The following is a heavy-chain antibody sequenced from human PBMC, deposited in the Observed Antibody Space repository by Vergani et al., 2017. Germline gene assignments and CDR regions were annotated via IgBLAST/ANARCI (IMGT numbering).Heavy chain of an antibody. V-gene: IGHV3-74*01. CDR3: ARVGGYSSCWYYFDY. CDR1: GFTFSSYW. Sequence: EVQLVESGGGLVQPGGSLRLSCAASGFTFSSYWMHWVRQAPGKGLVWVSRINSDGSSTSYADSVKGRFTISRDNAKNTLYLQMNSLRAEDTAVYYCARVGGYSSCWYYFDYWRQGTLVTVSS. CDR2: INSDGSST. J-gene: IGHJ4*02. D-gene: IGHD6-19*01.